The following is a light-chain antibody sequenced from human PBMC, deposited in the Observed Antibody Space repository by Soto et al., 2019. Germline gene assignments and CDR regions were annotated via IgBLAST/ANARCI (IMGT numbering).Light chain of an antibody. Sequence: DIQMTQSPSTLSASVGDRVTITCRASQSIGDSLAWYQQKPGKAPYLLISDVSSLERGVPSRFSGSGSGTEFTLTISSMQPDDFATLYCQQYNGYSRTFGKGTKVEI. CDR3: QQYNGYSRT. CDR2: DVS. CDR1: QSIGDS. V-gene: IGKV1-5*01. J-gene: IGKJ1*01.